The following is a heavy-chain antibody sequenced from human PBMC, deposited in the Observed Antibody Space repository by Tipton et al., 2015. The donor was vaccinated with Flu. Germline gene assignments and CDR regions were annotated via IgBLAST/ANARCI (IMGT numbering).Heavy chain of an antibody. J-gene: IGHJ5*02. CDR2: IKQDGSEK. CDR3: ARGIPARFDP. D-gene: IGHD1-20*01. Sequence: SLRLSCAASGFTFSSYWMSWVRQAPGKGLEWVANIKQDGSEKDYVDYVKDRFTISRDNAKNSLYLQMNSLRAEDTAKYYCARGIPARFDPLGQGTLVTVSS. CDR1: GFTFSSYW. V-gene: IGHV3-7*01.